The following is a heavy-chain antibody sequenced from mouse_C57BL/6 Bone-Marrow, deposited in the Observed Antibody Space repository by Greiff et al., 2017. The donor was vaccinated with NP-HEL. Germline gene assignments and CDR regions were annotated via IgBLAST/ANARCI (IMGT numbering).Heavy chain of an antibody. CDR1: GYTFTSYW. CDR2: IYPGSGST. Sequence: QVQLQPPGAELVKPGASVKMSCKASGYTFTSYWITWVKQRPGQGLAWIGDIYPGSGSTNYNEKFKSKATLTVDTSSSTAYMQLSSLTSEDSAVYYCAVVVYYYAMDYWGQGTSVTVSS. J-gene: IGHJ4*01. CDR3: AVVVYYYAMDY. D-gene: IGHD1-1*02. V-gene: IGHV1-55*01.